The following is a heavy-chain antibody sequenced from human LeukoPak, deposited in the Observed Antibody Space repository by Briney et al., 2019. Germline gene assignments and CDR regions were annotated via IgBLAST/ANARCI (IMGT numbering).Heavy chain of an antibody. CDR3: ATVRSASHLGE. J-gene: IGHJ4*02. D-gene: IGHD3-16*01. CDR1: GFTFSNYA. V-gene: IGHV3-23*01. CDR2: ISDSGGAT. Sequence: GGSLRLSCAASGFTFSNYAMNWVRQAPGKGLEWVSAISDSGGATYYADSVKGRFTISRDNSKNTLFLQLNSLRAEDTAVYYCATVRSASHLGEWGRGTLVTVSS.